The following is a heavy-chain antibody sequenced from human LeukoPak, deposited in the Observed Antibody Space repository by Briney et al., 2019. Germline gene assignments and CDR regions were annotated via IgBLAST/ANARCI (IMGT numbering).Heavy chain of an antibody. V-gene: IGHV3-23*01. CDR3: ASVPGYGDSFFDY. CDR1: GFTFSGCA. Sequence: GGSLRLSCAASGFTFSGCAMSWVRQAPGKGLEWVSGISGSGESTYYADSVKGRFTISRDNSKNTLYLLMNSLRPEDTAVYFCASVPGYGDSFFDYWGQGTLVTVSS. D-gene: IGHD4-17*01. CDR2: ISGSGEST. J-gene: IGHJ4*02.